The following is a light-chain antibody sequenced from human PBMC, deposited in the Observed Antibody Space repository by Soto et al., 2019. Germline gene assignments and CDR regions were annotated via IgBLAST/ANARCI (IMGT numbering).Light chain of an antibody. J-gene: IGKJ4*01. CDR3: RQRYNWPLT. Sequence: TVLTQSPATLSLSPGERATLSCKASQSIGNSLGWFQQKPGQAPRLLIDDAFNRATGIPGRFTGSGSGSDVTLAISSLEPEDFGVYYCRQRYNWPLTFGGGTKVEIK. V-gene: IGKV3-11*01. CDR1: QSIGNS. CDR2: DAF.